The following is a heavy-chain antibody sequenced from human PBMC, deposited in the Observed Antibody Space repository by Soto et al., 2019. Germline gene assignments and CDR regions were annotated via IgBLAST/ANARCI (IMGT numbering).Heavy chain of an antibody. V-gene: IGHV4-30-4*01. CDR1: GGSISRGDYY. Sequence: PSETLSLTCTVSGGSISRGDYYWSWIRQPPGKGLEWIGYIYYSGSTYYNPSLKSRVTISVDTSKNQFSLKLTSVTAADTAVYYCARVLTLIPNWLAPCGQGTLVTVYS. CDR3: ARVLTLIPNWLAP. J-gene: IGHJ5*02. D-gene: IGHD3-22*01. CDR2: IYYSGST.